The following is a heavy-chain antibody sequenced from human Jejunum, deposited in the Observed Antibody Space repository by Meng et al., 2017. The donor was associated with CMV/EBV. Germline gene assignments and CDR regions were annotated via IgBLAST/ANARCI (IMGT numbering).Heavy chain of an antibody. J-gene: IGHJ6*02. V-gene: IGHV4-59*01. Sequence: GPISGYYWSWLRQPPGKGLEWIGYIHYGGSTNYEPSLESRVTISVDTTKNQFSLKVSSVTAADTAVYYCARIGLVRGPKPYGMDVWGQGTTVTVSS. CDR3: ARIGLVRGPKPYGMDV. CDR1: GPISGYY. CDR2: IHYGGST. D-gene: IGHD3-10*01.